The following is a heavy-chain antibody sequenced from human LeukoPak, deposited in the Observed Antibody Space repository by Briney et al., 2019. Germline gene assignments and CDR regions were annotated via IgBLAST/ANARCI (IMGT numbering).Heavy chain of an antibody. V-gene: IGHV1-2*02. D-gene: IGHD6-25*01. CDR3: ASLGGASAFYSSAEGY. CDR2: INPNSGGT. CDR1: GYAFTGYY. Sequence: GASVKVSCKASGYAFTGYYMHWVRQAPGQGLEWMGWINPNSGGTNYAQKFQGRVTMTRDTSISTAYMELSRLRSDDTAVYYCASLGGASAFYSSAEGYWGQGTLVTVSS. J-gene: IGHJ4*02.